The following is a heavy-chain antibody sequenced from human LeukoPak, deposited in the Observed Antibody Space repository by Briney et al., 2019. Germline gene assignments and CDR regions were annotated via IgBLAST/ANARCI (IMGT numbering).Heavy chain of an antibody. CDR1: GGSISSSYW. Sequence: SETLSLTCAVTGGSISSSYWWSWVRQPPGKGLEWIGEVYHSVSTNYYPSLKSRVTISIEKSKNQFSLKLSSVTAADTAVYYCAGAYCGGDCYSGRAFDIWGQGTMVTVSS. CDR2: VYHSVST. D-gene: IGHD2-21*02. V-gene: IGHV4-4*02. CDR3: AGAYCGGDCYSGRAFDI. J-gene: IGHJ3*02.